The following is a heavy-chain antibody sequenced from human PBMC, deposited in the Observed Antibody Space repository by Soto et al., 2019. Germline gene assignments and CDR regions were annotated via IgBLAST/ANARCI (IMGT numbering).Heavy chain of an antibody. CDR1: GGSISSGDYY. CDR2: IYYSGST. Sequence: SETLSLTCTVSGGSISSGDYYWSWIRQPPGKGLEWIGYIYYSGSTYYNPSLKSRVTISVDTSKNQSSLKLSSVTAADTAVYYCARDRRDDYVWGSYRDYYYGMDVWGQGTTVTVSS. J-gene: IGHJ6*02. CDR3: ARDRRDDYVWGSYRDYYYGMDV. V-gene: IGHV4-30-4*01. D-gene: IGHD3-16*02.